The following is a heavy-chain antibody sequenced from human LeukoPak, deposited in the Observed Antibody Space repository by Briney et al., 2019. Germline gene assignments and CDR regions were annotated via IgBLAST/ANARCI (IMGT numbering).Heavy chain of an antibody. CDR1: GFTFTSYW. V-gene: IGHV3-7*01. D-gene: IGHD3-22*01. J-gene: IGHJ4*02. CDR3: ARTIRTYPFDRSDYYCNY. CDR2: INLDGSEK. Sequence: GGSLRLSCAASGFTFTSYWMTWVRQAPGKGLEWVANINLDGSEKYYVDSVKGRFTISRDDAKNSLYLQLNSLRAEDTALYYCARTIRTYPFDRSDYYCNYWGQGTLVAVSS.